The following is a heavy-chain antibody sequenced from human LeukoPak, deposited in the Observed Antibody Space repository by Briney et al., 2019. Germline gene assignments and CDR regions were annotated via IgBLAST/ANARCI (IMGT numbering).Heavy chain of an antibody. V-gene: IGHV1-69*04. CDR3: AREGGATRYFDY. CDR1: GGTFTSYA. D-gene: IGHD1-26*01. J-gene: IGHJ4*02. CDR2: IIPILGIA. Sequence: SVKVSCKASGGTFTSYAISWVRQAPGQGLGWMGRIIPILGIANYAQKFKGRVTISADKSTSTAYMELSSLRAEDTAVYYCAREGGATRYFDYWGQGTLVTVSS.